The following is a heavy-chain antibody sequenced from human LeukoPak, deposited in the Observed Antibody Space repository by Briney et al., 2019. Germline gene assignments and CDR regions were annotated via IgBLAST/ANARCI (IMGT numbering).Heavy chain of an antibody. D-gene: IGHD3-10*01. CDR2: XXSDGSSI. CDR1: RFTFSNXX. V-gene: IGHV3-64D*06. J-gene: IGHJ4*02. Sequence: GGSLRLSCTASRFTFSNXXXXXXRQXXXXXXXFVSGXXSDGSSIXXXXXXXXRFXXXXDNSKSTLYLRMSSLRVEDTALYYCVRGLYGLGWDYWGPGTLVTVSS. CDR3: VRGLYGLGWDY.